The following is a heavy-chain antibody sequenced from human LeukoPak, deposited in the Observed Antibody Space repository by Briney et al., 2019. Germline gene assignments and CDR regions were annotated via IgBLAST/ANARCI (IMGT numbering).Heavy chain of an antibody. Sequence: SETLSLTCTVSGGSISSSSYYWGWICQPPGKGLEWIGRIYYSGSTYYNPSLKSRVTISVDTPKNQFSLKLSSVTAADTAVYYCARHKRPARDSSGWYMDYWGQGTLVTVSS. J-gene: IGHJ4*02. V-gene: IGHV4-39*01. CDR1: GGSISSSSYY. D-gene: IGHD6-19*01. CDR2: IYYSGST. CDR3: ARHKRPARDSSGWYMDY.